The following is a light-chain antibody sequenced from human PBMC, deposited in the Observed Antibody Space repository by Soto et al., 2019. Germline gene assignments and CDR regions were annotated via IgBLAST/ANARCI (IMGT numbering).Light chain of an antibody. CDR3: QQYGSSSYT. CDR1: QSVSSSY. V-gene: IGKV3-20*01. CDR2: GAS. J-gene: IGKJ2*01. Sequence: EIVLTQSPGTLSSSPGERATLSCRASQSVSSSYLAWYQQKPGQAPRLLIYGASSRATGIPDRFSGSGSGTDFTLTISRLEPEDLAVYYCQQYGSSSYTFGQGTKLEIK.